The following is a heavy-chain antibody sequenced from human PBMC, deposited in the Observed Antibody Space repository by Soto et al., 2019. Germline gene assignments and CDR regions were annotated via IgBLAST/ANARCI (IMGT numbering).Heavy chain of an antibody. CDR2: ISSSSSTI. D-gene: IGHD2-15*01. CDR3: ARDSYCSGGSCYSGDFDY. CDR1: GFTFSSYS. J-gene: IGHJ4*02. V-gene: IGHV3-48*02. Sequence: GGSLRLSCAASGFTFSSYSMNWVRQAPGKGLEWVSYISSSSSTIYYADSVKGRFTISRDNAKNSLYLQMNSLRDEDTAVYYCARDSYCSGGSCYSGDFDYWGQGTLVTVSS.